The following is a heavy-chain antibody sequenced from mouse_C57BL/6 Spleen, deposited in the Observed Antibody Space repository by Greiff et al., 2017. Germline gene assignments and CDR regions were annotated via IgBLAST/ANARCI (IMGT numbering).Heavy chain of an antibody. CDR1: GYAFSSSW. CDR3: AGWDERDYFDY. CDR2: IYPGDGDT. D-gene: IGHD4-1*01. V-gene: IGHV1-82*01. Sequence: QVPLQQSGPELVKPGASVKISCKASGYAFSSSWMNWVKQRPGKGLEWIGRIYPGDGDTNYNEKFKGKATLTAEQSSSTAYMQLSSLTSEDSAVYCCAGWDERDYFDYWGQGTTLTVSS. J-gene: IGHJ2*01.